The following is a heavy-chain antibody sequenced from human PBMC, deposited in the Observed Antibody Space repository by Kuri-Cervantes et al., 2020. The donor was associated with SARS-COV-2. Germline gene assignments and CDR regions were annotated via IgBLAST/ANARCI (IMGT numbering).Heavy chain of an antibody. Sequence: SVKVSCKASGYTFTSYGISWVRQAPGQGLEWMGGIIPVLGTANYAPNFQGRVTITADESTSTAYMELSSLRSEDTAVYYCALGYWGSGYPRYYYYMDVWGKGTTVTVSS. CDR3: ALGYWGSGYPRYYYYMDV. D-gene: IGHD3-22*01. CDR1: GYTFTSYG. CDR2: IIPVLGTA. J-gene: IGHJ6*03. V-gene: IGHV1-69*13.